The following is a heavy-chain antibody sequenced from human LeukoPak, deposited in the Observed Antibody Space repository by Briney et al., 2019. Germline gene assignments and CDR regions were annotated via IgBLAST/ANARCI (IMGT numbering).Heavy chain of an antibody. CDR1: GFTFSSYA. CDR3: AKYDLLTGYLRGGHDY. V-gene: IGHV3-23*01. J-gene: IGHJ4*02. CDR2: ISGSGIST. Sequence: PGGSLRLSCAASGFTFSSYAMSWVRQSPGRGLEWVSAISGSGISTYYADSVKGRFTISRDNSKNTLYLQMNSPRAEDTAVYYCAKYDLLTGYLRGGHDYWGQGTLVTVSS. D-gene: IGHD3/OR15-3a*01.